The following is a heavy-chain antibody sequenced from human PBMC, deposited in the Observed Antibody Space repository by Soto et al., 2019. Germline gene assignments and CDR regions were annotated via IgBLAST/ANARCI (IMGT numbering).Heavy chain of an antibody. CDR2: ISSSSSYI. CDR1: GFTFSSYS. V-gene: IGHV3-21*01. Sequence: VGSLRLSCAASGFTFSSYSMNWVRQAPGKGLEWVSSISSSSSYIYYADSVKGRFTISRDNAKNSLYLKMNSLRAEDTAVYYCARDPRIATIGMDVWGQGTTVTVSS. J-gene: IGHJ6*02. D-gene: IGHD6-13*01. CDR3: ARDPRIATIGMDV.